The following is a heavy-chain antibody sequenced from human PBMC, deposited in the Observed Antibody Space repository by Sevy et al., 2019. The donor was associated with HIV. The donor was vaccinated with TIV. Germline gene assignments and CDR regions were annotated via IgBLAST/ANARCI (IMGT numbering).Heavy chain of an antibody. CDR1: GGSISSYY. J-gene: IGHJ6*03. CDR3: ARGRVPYYYYMDV. CDR2: IYYSGST. V-gene: IGHV4-59*01. Sequence: SETLSLTCTVSGGSISSYYWSWIRQPPGKGLEWIGYIYYSGSTNYNPSLKSRVTISVDTSKNQFSLKLSSVTAADTAVYYCARGRVPYYYYMDVCGKGTTVTVSS.